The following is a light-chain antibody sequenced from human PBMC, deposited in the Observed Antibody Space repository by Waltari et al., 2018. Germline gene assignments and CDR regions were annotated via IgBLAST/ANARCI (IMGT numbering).Light chain of an antibody. CDR3: LSYTSSITFV. V-gene: IGLV2-23*02. CDR1: SNDVGTSNH. Sequence: QPALTQPASVSGSPGQSTTIPCTGTSNDVGTSNHDCWYQPPPGKAPTLRISDVTERPSGVSARFSGSKSGNTASLTISGLQAEDEADYYCLSYTSSITFVFGGGTKLSVL. J-gene: IGLJ2*01. CDR2: DVT.